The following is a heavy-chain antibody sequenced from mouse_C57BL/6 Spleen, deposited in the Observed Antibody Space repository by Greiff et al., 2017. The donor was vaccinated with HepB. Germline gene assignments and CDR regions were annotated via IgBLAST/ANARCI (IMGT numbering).Heavy chain of an antibody. D-gene: IGHD1-1*01. J-gene: IGHJ3*01. V-gene: IGHV1-66*01. CDR2: IYPGSGNT. Sequence: QVQLQQSGPELVKPGASVKISCKASGYSFTSYYIHWVKQRPGQGLEWIGWIYPGSGNTKYNEKFKGKATLTADTSSSTAYMQLSSLTSEDSAVYYCARGTTVAPAWFAYWGQGTLVTVSA. CDR3: ARGTTVAPAWFAY. CDR1: GYSFTSYY.